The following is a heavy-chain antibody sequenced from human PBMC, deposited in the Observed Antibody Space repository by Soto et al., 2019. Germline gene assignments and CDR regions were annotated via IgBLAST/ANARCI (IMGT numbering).Heavy chain of an antibody. D-gene: IGHD2-8*02. CDR2: INHSGST. V-gene: IGHV4-34*01. Sequence: SENLSLTCAVYGGTFSGYYWTWIRHPPGTGLEWIGEINHSGSTNYNPSLKSRVTISVDTSKNQFSLKLTSVTAADTAVYYCARDKITGLFDYWGQGTLVTVS. CDR3: ARDKITGLFDY. CDR1: GGTFSGYY. J-gene: IGHJ4*02.